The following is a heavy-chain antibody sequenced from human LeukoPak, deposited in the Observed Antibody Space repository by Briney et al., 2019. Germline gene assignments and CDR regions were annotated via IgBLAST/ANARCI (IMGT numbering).Heavy chain of an antibody. CDR3: AKDHCSSTSCYLFDY. CDR2: IRYDGSNK. Sequence: PGGSLRLSCAASGFTFSSYGMHWVRQAPGKGLEWVAFIRYDGSNKYYADSVKGRFTISRDNSKNTLYLQMNSLRVEDTAVYYCAKDHCSSTSCYLFDYWGQGTLVTVSS. V-gene: IGHV3-30*02. J-gene: IGHJ4*02. CDR1: GFTFSSYG. D-gene: IGHD2-2*01.